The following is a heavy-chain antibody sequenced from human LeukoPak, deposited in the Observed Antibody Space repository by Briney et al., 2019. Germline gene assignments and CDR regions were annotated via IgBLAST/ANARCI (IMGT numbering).Heavy chain of an antibody. D-gene: IGHD5-12*01. CDR1: GGSISSSSYY. Sequence: PSETLSLTCTVSGGSISSSSYYWGWIRQPPGKGLEWIGSIYYSGSTYYNPSLKSRVTISVDTSKNQFSLKLSSVTAADTAVYYCARELKQASGYSGYDFFTNWGQGTLVTVSS. J-gene: IGHJ4*02. CDR2: IYYSGST. CDR3: ARELKQASGYSGYDFFTN. V-gene: IGHV4-39*07.